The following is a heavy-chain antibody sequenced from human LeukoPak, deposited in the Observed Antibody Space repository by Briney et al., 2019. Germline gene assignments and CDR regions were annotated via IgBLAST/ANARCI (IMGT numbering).Heavy chain of an antibody. CDR3: AKDQGTYYYDSSASLLGGYFEY. CDR2: IRYGGSNK. Sequence: GGSLRLSCAASGFTFSNFGMHWARQAPGKGLEWVAFIRYGGSNKYYADSVKGRFTISRDNSKSTLYLQMNSLRAEDTAVYYCAKDQGTYYYDSSASLLGGYFEYWGQGTLVTVSS. V-gene: IGHV3-30*02. CDR1: GFTFSNFG. J-gene: IGHJ4*02. D-gene: IGHD3-22*01.